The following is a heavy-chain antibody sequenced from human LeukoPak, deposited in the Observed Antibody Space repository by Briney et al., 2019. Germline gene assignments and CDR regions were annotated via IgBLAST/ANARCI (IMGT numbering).Heavy chain of an antibody. D-gene: IGHD6-19*01. CDR3: AKDNSGWAFDY. V-gene: IGHV3-30*02. CDR1: GFTFSSYG. J-gene: IGHJ4*02. CDR2: TRYDGSEK. Sequence: GGSLRLSCAASGFTFSSYGMHWVRQAPGKGLEWMAFTRYDGSEKWYADSVKGRFTISRDNSKNTLYLQMSTLRPEGTAVYYCAKDNSGWAFDYWGQGTLVTVSS.